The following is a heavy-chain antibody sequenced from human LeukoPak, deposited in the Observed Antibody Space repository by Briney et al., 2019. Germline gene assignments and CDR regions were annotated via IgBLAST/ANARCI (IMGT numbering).Heavy chain of an antibody. D-gene: IGHD6-19*01. CDR3: ARGAALAGPNGAEYFQH. Sequence: SETLSLTCAVYGGSFSGYYWSWIRQPPGKGLEWIGEINHSGSTNYNPSLKSRVTISVDTSKNQFSLKLSSVTAADTAVYYCARGAALAGPNGAEYFQHWGQGTLVTVSS. CDR1: GGSFSGYY. CDR2: INHSGST. V-gene: IGHV4-34*01. J-gene: IGHJ1*01.